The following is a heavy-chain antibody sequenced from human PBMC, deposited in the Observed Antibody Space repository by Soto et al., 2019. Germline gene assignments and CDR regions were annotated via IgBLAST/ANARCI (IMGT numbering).Heavy chain of an antibody. Sequence: EVQLVESGGGLVKPGGSLRLSCAASGFTFSSYSMNWVRQAPGKGLEWVSSISSSSSYIYYADSVKGRFTISRDNAKNSLYLQMNSLRAEDTAVYYCARTSLLGIAVAGFDYWGQGTLVTVSS. V-gene: IGHV3-21*01. J-gene: IGHJ4*02. D-gene: IGHD6-19*01. CDR3: ARTSLLGIAVAGFDY. CDR2: ISSSSSYI. CDR1: GFTFSSYS.